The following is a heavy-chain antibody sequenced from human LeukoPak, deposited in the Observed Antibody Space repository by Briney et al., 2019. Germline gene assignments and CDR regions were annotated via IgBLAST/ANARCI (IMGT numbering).Heavy chain of an antibody. CDR2: IYSAGST. D-gene: IGHD3-10*01. Sequence: GGSLRLSCVASGFTVSSNYMSWVRQAPGKGLEWVSVIYSAGSTYYADSVKGRFTISRDNSKNTLYLQMNSLRAEDTAVYYCARSRRLWFGPRNYYFDYWGQGTLVTVSS. CDR1: GFTVSSNY. J-gene: IGHJ4*02. V-gene: IGHV3-53*05. CDR3: ARSRRLWFGPRNYYFDY.